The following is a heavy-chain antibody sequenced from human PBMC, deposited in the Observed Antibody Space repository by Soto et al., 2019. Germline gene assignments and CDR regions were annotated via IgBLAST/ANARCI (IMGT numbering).Heavy chain of an antibody. D-gene: IGHD6-19*01. Sequence: EAQLVESGGGLVQPGGSLRLSCAASGFTFSDYAMSWVRQAPGKGLEWVSGISDSGGNTNYADSVKGRFTISRDNSKNTLYLQMNSLRAEDTAVYYCAPRGSIAVAGYFDYWGQGTLVTVSS. J-gene: IGHJ4*02. CDR2: ISDSGGNT. V-gene: IGHV3-23*04. CDR1: GFTFSDYA. CDR3: APRGSIAVAGYFDY.